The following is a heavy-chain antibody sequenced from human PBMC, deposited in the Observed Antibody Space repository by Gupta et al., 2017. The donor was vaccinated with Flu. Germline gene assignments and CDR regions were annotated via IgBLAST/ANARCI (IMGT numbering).Heavy chain of an antibody. J-gene: IGHJ4*02. CDR2: INEDGSEK. CDR3: ARAGLVEFGY. V-gene: IGHV3-7*04. D-gene: IGHD1-26*01. Sequence: EVQMVESGGGLVQPGGSLRLSCTASGFTFSRYWMSWVRQAPGKGLEWVANINEDGSEKYDVDSVKGRFTVSRDNAKNSLYLKMNSLRTEDTAVYYGARAGLVEFGYWGQGTLVTVYS. CDR1: GFTFSRYW.